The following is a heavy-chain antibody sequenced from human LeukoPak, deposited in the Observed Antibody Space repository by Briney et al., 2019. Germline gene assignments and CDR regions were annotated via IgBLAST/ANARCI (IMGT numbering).Heavy chain of an antibody. CDR1: GGSISSSSYY. D-gene: IGHD6-6*01. J-gene: IGHJ6*02. V-gene: IGHV4-39*01. Sequence: SETLSLTCTVSGGSISSSSYYWGWIREPPGKGLELIGSIYYSGSTYYNPSLKTRVTISVDTSKNQFSLKLSSVTAADTAVYYCARPGLAARPYYYYGMDVWGQGTTITVSS. CDR3: ARPGLAARPYYYYGMDV. CDR2: IYYSGST.